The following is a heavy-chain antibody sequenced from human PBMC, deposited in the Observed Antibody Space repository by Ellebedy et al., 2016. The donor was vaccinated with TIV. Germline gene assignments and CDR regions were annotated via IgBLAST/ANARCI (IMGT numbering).Heavy chain of an antibody. J-gene: IGHJ6*02. V-gene: IGHV5-51*01. CDR3: ARLGPGGPYYSNPSYYNYHGMDV. CDR2: IYPGDSDT. D-gene: IGHD4-11*01. Sequence: KVSCKASEYSFTSYWIGWVRQMPGKGLEWMGIIYPGDSDTRYSPSFQVQVTISADKSISTAFLPWSSLKASDTALYYCARLGPGGPYYSNPSYYNYHGMDVWGQGTTVSASS. CDR1: EYSFTSYW.